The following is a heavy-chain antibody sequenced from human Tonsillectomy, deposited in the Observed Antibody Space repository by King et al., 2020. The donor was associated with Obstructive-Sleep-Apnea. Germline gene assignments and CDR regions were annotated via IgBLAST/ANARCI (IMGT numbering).Heavy chain of an antibody. CDR3: ARASYYYDSSGYRTYYFDY. D-gene: IGHD3-22*01. Sequence: QVQLQESGPGLVKPSETLSLTCTVSGGSISSYYWSWIRQPPGKGLEWIGYIYYSGSTNYNPSLKSQVTISVDTSKNQFSLKLSSVTAADTAVYYCARASYYYDSSGYRTYYFDYWGQGTLVTVSS. V-gene: IGHV4-59*01. CDR2: IYYSGST. J-gene: IGHJ4*02. CDR1: GGSISSYY.